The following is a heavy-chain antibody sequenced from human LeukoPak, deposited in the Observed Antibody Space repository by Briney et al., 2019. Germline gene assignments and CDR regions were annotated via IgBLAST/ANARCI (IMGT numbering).Heavy chain of an antibody. V-gene: IGHV3-11*01. D-gene: IGHD6-13*01. J-gene: IGHJ4*02. CDR2: ISSSGSTI. CDR3: AKDRAGTRDPGYFDY. CDR1: GFTFSDYY. Sequence: PGGSLRLSCAASGFTFSDYYMSWIRQAPGKGLEWVSYISSSGSTIYYADSVKGRFTISRDNAKNSLYLQMNSLRAEDTAVYYCAKDRAGTRDPGYFDYWGQGTLVTVSS.